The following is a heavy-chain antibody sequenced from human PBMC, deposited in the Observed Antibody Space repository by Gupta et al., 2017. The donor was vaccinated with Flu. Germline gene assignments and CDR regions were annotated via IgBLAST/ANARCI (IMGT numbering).Heavy chain of an antibody. CDR3: ARKALFGDYVPYNWFDT. CDR2: ISTNSTTI. CDR1: GFGFSIYS. D-gene: IGHD4-17*01. Sequence: EVQLVESGRGLVQPGESLRLSCAASGFGFSIYSMNWVRQAPGRGLEWVSYISTNSTTIHYADSVRGRFTISRDNAKNSLYLQMNSLRAEDTAVYYCARKALFGDYVPYNWFDTWGQGTLVTVSS. V-gene: IGHV3-48*04. J-gene: IGHJ5*02.